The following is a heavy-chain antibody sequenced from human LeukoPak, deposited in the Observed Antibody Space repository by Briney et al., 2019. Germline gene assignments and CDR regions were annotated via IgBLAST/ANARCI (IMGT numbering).Heavy chain of an antibody. CDR1: GLTFSNYW. Sequence: GGSLRLSCAVSGLTFSNYWMHWVRQAPGKGLVWVSRISNDGTSTSYADSVKGRFTISRDNAKNTLYLQMNSLRAEDTAVYYCARDPLNSGSYYTPNDAFDIWGQGTMVTVSS. J-gene: IGHJ3*02. D-gene: IGHD1-26*01. V-gene: IGHV3-74*01. CDR3: ARDPLNSGSYYTPNDAFDI. CDR2: ISNDGTST.